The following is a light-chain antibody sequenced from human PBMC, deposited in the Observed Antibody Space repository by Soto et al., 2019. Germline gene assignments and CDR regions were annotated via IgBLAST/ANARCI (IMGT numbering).Light chain of an antibody. V-gene: IGLV2-14*01. CDR1: SSDVGAYNY. J-gene: IGLJ1*01. CDR2: EVS. Sequence: QSVLTQPASVSGSPGQSITISCTGTSSDVGAYNYVSWYQQQPGKAPKLMIYEVSNRPSGVSNRFSGSKSGNTASLTISGLQSEDEADYYCASYTNSNSYVFGVGTKLTVL. CDR3: ASYTNSNSYV.